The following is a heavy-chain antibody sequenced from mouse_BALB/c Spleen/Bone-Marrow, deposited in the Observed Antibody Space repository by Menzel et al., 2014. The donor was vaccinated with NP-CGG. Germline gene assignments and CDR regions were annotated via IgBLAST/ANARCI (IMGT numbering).Heavy chain of an antibody. Sequence: EVKLVESGGGLVKPGGSLKLSCAASGFTFSSYAMSWVRPTPEKRLEWAATINSGGSYSYYPDSVKGRFTIPRDNAKNTLYVQMSSLRSEDTAMYYCARRGYGLYAMDYWGQGTSVTVSS. CDR2: INSGGSYS. V-gene: IGHV5-9-1*01. CDR1: GFTFSSYA. D-gene: IGHD1-1*01. J-gene: IGHJ4*01. CDR3: ARRGYGLYAMDY.